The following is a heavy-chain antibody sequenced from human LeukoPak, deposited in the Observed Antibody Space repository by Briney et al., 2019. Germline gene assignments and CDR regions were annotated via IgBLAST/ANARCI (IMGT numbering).Heavy chain of an antibody. CDR2: MNPNSGNT. CDR3: ARAGKRITMVRGVVYWFDP. J-gene: IGHJ5*02. D-gene: IGHD3-10*01. CDR1: GYTFTSYD. V-gene: IGHV1-8*01. Sequence: ASVKVSCKASGYTFTSYDINWVRQATGQGLEWMGWMNPNSGNTGYAQKFQGRVTMTRNTSISTAYMELSSLRSEDTAVYYCARAGKRITMVRGVVYWFDPWGQGILVTVSS.